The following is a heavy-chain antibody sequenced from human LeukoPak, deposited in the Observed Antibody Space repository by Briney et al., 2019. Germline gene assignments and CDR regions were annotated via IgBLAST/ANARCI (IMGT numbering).Heavy chain of an antibody. CDR3: ARQKRYFDWLLWPPHYFDY. V-gene: IGHV4-34*01. J-gene: IGHJ4*02. CDR2: INHSGST. Sequence: SETLSLTCAVYGGSFSGYYWSWIRQPPGKGLEWIGEINHSGSTNYNPSLKSRVTISVDTSKNQFSLKLSSVTAADTAVYYCARQKRYFDWLLWPPHYFDYWGRGTLVAVSS. CDR1: GGSFSGYY. D-gene: IGHD3-9*01.